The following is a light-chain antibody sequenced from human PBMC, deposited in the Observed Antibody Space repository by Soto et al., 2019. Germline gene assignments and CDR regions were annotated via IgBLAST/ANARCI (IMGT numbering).Light chain of an antibody. CDR1: QSVSSN. CDR3: QQYNNLFPLT. Sequence: EIVMTQSPATLSVSPGERATLSCRASQSVSSNLAWYQQKPGQAPRLLIYGASTRATGIPARFSGSGSGTEFTLTISSLQSEDFSVYYCQQYNNLFPLTFVQGTKVDIK. CDR2: GAS. J-gene: IGKJ1*01. V-gene: IGKV3-15*01.